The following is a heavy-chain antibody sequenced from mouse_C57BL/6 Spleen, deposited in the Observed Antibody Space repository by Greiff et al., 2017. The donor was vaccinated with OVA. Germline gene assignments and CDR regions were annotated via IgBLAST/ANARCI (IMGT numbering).Heavy chain of an antibody. V-gene: IGHV1-69*01. Sequence: VQLQQPGAELVMPGASVKLSCKASGYTFTSYWMHWVKQRPGQGLEWIGEIDPSDSYTNYNQKFKGKSTLTVDKSSSTAYIQLSSLTSEDSAVYYCARRRLLHYYAMDYWGQGTSVTVSS. CDR3: ARRRLLHYYAMDY. J-gene: IGHJ4*01. CDR2: IDPSDSYT. D-gene: IGHD1-1*01. CDR1: GYTFTSYW.